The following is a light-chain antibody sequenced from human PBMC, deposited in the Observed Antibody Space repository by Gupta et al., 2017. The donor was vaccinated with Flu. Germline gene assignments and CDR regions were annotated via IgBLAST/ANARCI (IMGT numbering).Light chain of an antibody. CDR2: DVN. J-gene: IGLJ3*02. CDR3: DAYGAEVV. Sequence: QPALTPPPSVSASPGQSIAISCTGSASDIGAYNYVSWYQPHPGKAPKLRMYDVNNRPSGVSTRFSGSKYGTTASLTMSGLQAEDESEYYCDAYGAEVVFGGGTKVTVL. CDR1: ASDIGAYNY. V-gene: IGLV2-14*03.